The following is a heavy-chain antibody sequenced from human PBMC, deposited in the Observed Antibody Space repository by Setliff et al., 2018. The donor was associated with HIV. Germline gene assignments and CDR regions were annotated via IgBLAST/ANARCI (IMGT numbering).Heavy chain of an antibody. CDR1: HYSISSEYY. J-gene: IGHJ4*02. D-gene: IGHD3-16*01. Sequence: SETLSLTCTVSHYSISSEYYWGWFRQPPGKGLEYIGSIYQSGSTYYSPSLKSRISMSIDTSKDQFSLRLKSVTASDMAVYYCARLDTVMLCTDCWGQGTLVTVSS. CDR2: IYQSGST. CDR3: ARLDTVMLCTDC. V-gene: IGHV4-38-2*02.